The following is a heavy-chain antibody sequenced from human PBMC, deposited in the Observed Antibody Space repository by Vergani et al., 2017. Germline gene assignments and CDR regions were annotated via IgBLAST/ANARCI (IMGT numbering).Heavy chain of an antibody. Sequence: QVQLVQSGAEVKKPGASVKVSCKASGYTFTSYYMHWVRQAPGQGLEWMGIINPSGGSTRYAQKFQGRVTMTRDTSTSTVYMALSSLRSEDTAVYYCATDLGYCSGGSCYEGSFDIWGQGTMVTVSS. J-gene: IGHJ3*02. D-gene: IGHD2-15*01. CDR3: ATDLGYCSGGSCYEGSFDI. CDR1: GYTFTSYY. CDR2: INPSGGST. V-gene: IGHV1-46*01.